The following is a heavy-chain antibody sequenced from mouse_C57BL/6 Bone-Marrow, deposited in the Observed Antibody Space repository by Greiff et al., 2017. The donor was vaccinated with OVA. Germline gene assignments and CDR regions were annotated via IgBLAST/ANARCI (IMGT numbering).Heavy chain of an antibody. Sequence: VQLQQSGPELVKPGASVKISCKASGYSFTDYNMNWVKQSTGKGLEWIGVINPNNGTISYNQKFKGKATLTVDQSSSTAYMELSRLTSEDSAVYFCARDVGTEDYFDYWGQGTTLTVSS. J-gene: IGHJ2*01. V-gene: IGHV1-39*01. D-gene: IGHD3-3*01. CDR2: INPNNGTI. CDR1: GYSFTDYN. CDR3: ARDVGTEDYFDY.